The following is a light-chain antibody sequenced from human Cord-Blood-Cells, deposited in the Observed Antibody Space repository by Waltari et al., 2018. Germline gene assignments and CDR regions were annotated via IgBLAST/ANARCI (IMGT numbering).Light chain of an antibody. Sequence: QSALTQPASVSGSPGQSITISCTGTSMHVGGYNSVSRYQQHPGKAPKLMLYDVSKRPSGVSNRFSGSKSGNTASLTISGLQAEDEADYYCSSHTSSSTLVFGGGTKLTVL. J-gene: IGLJ3*02. CDR2: DVS. V-gene: IGLV2-14*01. CDR3: SSHTSSSTLV. CDR1: SMHVGGYNS.